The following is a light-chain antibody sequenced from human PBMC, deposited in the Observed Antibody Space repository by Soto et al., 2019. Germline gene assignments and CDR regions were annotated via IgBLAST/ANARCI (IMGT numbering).Light chain of an antibody. V-gene: IGKV3-20*01. CDR1: QSVSSSS. CDR3: QHYGSSPRYT. CDR2: GAS. Sequence: EIVLTQSPGTLSLSPGEGATLSCRASQSVSSSSLAWYQQKPGQAPSLLIYGASTRATGIPDRFSGSGSGTDFTLTISRLEPEDFAVYYCQHYGSSPRYTFGQGTKLEIK. J-gene: IGKJ2*01.